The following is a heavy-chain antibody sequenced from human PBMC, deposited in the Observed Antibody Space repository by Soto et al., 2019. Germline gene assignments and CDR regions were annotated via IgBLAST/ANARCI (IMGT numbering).Heavy chain of an antibody. J-gene: IGHJ5*02. V-gene: IGHV1-18*01. CDR2: ISAYNGNT. CDR3: ARNILTGPPTNWFDP. CDR1: GYTFTSYG. Sequence: SVKVSCKASGYTFTSYGISWVRQAPGQGLEWMGWISAYNGNTNYAQKLQGRVTMTTDTSTSTAYMELRSLRSDDTAVYYCARNILTGPPTNWFDPWGQGTLVTVSS. D-gene: IGHD3-9*01.